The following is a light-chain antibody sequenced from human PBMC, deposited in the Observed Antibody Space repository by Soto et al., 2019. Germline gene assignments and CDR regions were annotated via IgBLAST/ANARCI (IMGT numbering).Light chain of an antibody. CDR2: EVS. CDR3: SSYTSSSTLV. V-gene: IGLV2-14*01. CDR1: SSDVGGHNY. Sequence: QSALTQPASVSGSPGQSITISCTGTSSDVGGHNYVYWYQQHPGKAPKLMIYEVSNRPSGVSNRFSGSKSGNTASLTISGLQAEDEADYYCSSYTSSSTLVFGTGTKLTVL. J-gene: IGLJ1*01.